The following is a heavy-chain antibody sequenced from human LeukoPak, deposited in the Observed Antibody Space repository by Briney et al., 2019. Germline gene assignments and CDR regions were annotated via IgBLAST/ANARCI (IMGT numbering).Heavy chain of an antibody. Sequence: ASVKVSCRASGYTFNDYYIHWVRQAPGQGLEWMGWVNPNTGTTNYAQKFQGRVTLTRDTSISTAYMELSSLTSDDTAVYYCARQSYGSSYYFDYWGQGTLVTVSS. CDR2: VNPNTGTT. CDR1: GYTFNDYY. D-gene: IGHD6-6*01. V-gene: IGHV1-2*02. J-gene: IGHJ4*02. CDR3: ARQSYGSSYYFDY.